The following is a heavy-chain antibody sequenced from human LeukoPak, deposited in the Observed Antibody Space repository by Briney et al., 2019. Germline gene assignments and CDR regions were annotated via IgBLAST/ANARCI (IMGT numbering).Heavy chain of an antibody. J-gene: IGHJ5*02. CDR3: AREKRVAGSRGGFDP. CDR2: INPNSGGA. CDR1: GYTFTGYY. D-gene: IGHD6-19*01. V-gene: IGHV1-2*02. Sequence: ASVKVSCKASGYTFTGYYMHWVRQAPGQGLEWMGWINPNSGGANFAQKFQGRVTMTRDTSISTAYMELSRLRSDDTAVYYCAREKRVAGSRGGFDPWGQGTLVTVSS.